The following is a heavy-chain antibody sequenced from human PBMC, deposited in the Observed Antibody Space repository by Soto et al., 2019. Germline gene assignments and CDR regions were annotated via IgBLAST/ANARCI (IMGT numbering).Heavy chain of an antibody. CDR3: ARDRNSGYDLRLNWFDP. D-gene: IGHD5-12*01. J-gene: IGHJ5*02. Sequence: QVQLVQSGAEVKNPGSSVKVSCKASGGTFSSYAISWVRQAPGQGREWMGGIIPIFGTPNYAQKFQGRVTITADKSTSTAYMELSSLRSEDTAVYYCARDRNSGYDLRLNWFDPWGQGTLVTVSS. CDR2: IIPIFGTP. CDR1: GGTFSSYA. V-gene: IGHV1-69*06.